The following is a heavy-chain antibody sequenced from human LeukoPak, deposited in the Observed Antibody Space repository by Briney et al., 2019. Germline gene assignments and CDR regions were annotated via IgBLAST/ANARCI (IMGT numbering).Heavy chain of an antibody. CDR1: GGSFSGYY. V-gene: IGHV4-34*01. CDR2: INHSGST. D-gene: IGHD3-16*02. CDR3: ARGRYSFAY. Sequence: SATVSLTCAVYGGSFSGYYWSWIRQPPGKGLEWIGEINHSGSTNYNPSLKSRVTISVDKSKNQFSLNLRSVTAADTAVYYCARGRYSFAYWGQGTLVTVS. J-gene: IGHJ4*02.